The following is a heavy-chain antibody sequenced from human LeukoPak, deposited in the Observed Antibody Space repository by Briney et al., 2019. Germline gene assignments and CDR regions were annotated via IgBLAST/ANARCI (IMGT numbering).Heavy chain of an antibody. CDR2: ISSGGSTV. CDR3: ARGGSFVEY. D-gene: IGHD3-10*01. CDR1: GFTFSNYE. J-gene: IGHJ4*02. Sequence: QTGGSLRLSCAASGFTFSNYEMHWVRRAPGKGLEWVSYISSGGSTVYYADSVKGRFTASRDNAKNSLYLQMSSLRAEDTAVYYCARGGSFVEYWGQGTLVSVPS. V-gene: IGHV3-48*03.